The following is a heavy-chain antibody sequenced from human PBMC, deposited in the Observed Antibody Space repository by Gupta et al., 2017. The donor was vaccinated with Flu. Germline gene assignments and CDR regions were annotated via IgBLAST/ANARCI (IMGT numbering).Heavy chain of an antibody. Sequence: QVQLVQSGAEVEKPGSSVRVSCKASGGTFSSHAINWVRQAPGQGLEWMGGIIPIFGTARYVQKFEDRITFTADESTSTAFMELRSLRAEETAVYYCARARKYGDYYGMDVWGQGTTVTVS. CDR3: ARARKYGDYYGMDV. J-gene: IGHJ6*02. V-gene: IGHV1-69*01. CDR1: GGTFSSHA. CDR2: IIPIFGTA. D-gene: IGHD4/OR15-4a*01.